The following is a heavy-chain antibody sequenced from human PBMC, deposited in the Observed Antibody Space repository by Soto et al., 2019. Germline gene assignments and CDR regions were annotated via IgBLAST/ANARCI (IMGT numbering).Heavy chain of an antibody. CDR3: ASSRSGCFDY. Sequence: EVQLLESGGGLVQPGGSLRLSCAASGFTFSSYAMSWVRQAPGKGLEWVSAISGSGGSTYYADSVKGRFTISRDNSMSSLYLQMNSVRAEGTAVYCCASSRSGCFDYWGQGSLVTVSS. V-gene: IGHV3-23*01. CDR2: ISGSGGST. J-gene: IGHJ4*02. D-gene: IGHD3-10*01. CDR1: GFTFSSYA.